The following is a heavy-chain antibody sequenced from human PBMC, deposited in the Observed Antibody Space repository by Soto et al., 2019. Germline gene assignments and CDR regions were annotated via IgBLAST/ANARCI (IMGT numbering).Heavy chain of an antibody. CDR2: IYTSGST. D-gene: IGHD3-9*01. CDR3: ARGVLRYFDWRQYYFDY. Sequence: SETLSLTCTVSGGSISSYYWSWIRQPAGKGLEWIGRIYTSGSTNYNPSLKGRVTMSVDTSKNQFSLKLSSVTAADTAVYYCARGVLRYFDWRQYYFDYWGQGTLVTVSS. V-gene: IGHV4-4*07. CDR1: GGSISSYY. J-gene: IGHJ4*02.